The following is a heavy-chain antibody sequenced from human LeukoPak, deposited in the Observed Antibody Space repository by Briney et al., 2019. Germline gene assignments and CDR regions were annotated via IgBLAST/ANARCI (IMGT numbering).Heavy chain of an antibody. J-gene: IGHJ4*02. CDR2: IYYRGDI. CDR3: ATNKDWAEAD. V-gene: IGHV4-59*03. D-gene: IGHD3/OR15-3a*01. Sequence: SGTLSLTCSVSDGSIRTYYWSWIRQSPGQGLEWIGNIYYRGDINYNPSLKSRVIISIDTSKNQFSLKVTSLTAADTAVYYCATNKDWAEADWGQGTLVIVSS. CDR1: DGSIRTYY.